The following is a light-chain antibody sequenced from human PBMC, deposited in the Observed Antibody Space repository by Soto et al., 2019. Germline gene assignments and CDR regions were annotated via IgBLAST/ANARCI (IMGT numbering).Light chain of an antibody. CDR2: SAS. Sequence: EIVMTRSPATLSVSPGERATLSCRASQSVSINIAWYQQKLGQAPRLLIYSASARVTGLPTRFSGGGSGTEFTLTINSLQSEDFAVYYCQQFKSWPYTFGPGTKLELK. J-gene: IGKJ2*01. V-gene: IGKV3-15*01. CDR1: QSVSIN. CDR3: QQFKSWPYT.